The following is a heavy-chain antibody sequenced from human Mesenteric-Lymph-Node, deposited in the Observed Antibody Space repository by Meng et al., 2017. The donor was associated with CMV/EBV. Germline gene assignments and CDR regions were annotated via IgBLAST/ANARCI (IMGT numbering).Heavy chain of an antibody. Sequence: GESLKISCVASGFTFSSYGMHWVRQAPGKGLEWVAFIPYDGSNKYYADSVKGRFTISRDNSKNTLYLQMNSLGVEDTAVYYCGNREGIRGQGTLVTVSS. V-gene: IGHV3-30*02. J-gene: IGHJ4*02. CDR3: GNREGI. CDR2: IPYDGSNK. CDR1: GFTFSSYG.